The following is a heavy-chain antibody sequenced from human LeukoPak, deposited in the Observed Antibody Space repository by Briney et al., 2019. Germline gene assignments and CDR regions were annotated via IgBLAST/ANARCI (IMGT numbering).Heavy chain of an antibody. Sequence: SETLSLTCAVSGGSISSGGYSWSWIRQPPGKGLEWIGYIYHSGSTYYNPSPKSRVTISVDRSKNQFSLKLSSVTAADTAVYYCAREVRGYSGSYYFDYWGQGTLVTVSS. V-gene: IGHV4-30-2*01. CDR1: GGSISSGGYS. D-gene: IGHD1-26*01. CDR2: IYHSGST. J-gene: IGHJ4*02. CDR3: AREVRGYSGSYYFDY.